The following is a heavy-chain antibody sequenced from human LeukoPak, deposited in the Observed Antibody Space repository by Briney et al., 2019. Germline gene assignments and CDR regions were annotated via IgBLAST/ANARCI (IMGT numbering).Heavy chain of an antibody. CDR1: GLSFNTDS. CDR3: ARGQGYSSSCFWN. V-gene: IGHV3-21*01. Sequence: GGSLRLSCAASGLSFNTDSMNWVRQAPGKGLEWVSSIGSTSSYIYYADSVKGRFTISRDNAKNSLYLQMNSLRAEDTAVYYCARGQGYSSSCFWNWGQGTLVTVSS. J-gene: IGHJ1*01. CDR2: IGSTSSYI. D-gene: IGHD6-13*01.